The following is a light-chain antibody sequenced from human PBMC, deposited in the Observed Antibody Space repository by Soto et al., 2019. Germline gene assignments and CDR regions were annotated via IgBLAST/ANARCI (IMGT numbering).Light chain of an antibody. CDR1: QSVSSSY. CDR3: QQYHNWPPLT. Sequence: EIVLTQSPATLSVSPGERATLSCRASQSVSSSYLAWYQQKPGQAPRLLIYGASTRATGIPARFSGGGSETDFTLTISSLQSEDFAVYYCQQYHNWPPLTFGGRTKVDNK. V-gene: IGKV3-15*01. CDR2: GAS. J-gene: IGKJ4*01.